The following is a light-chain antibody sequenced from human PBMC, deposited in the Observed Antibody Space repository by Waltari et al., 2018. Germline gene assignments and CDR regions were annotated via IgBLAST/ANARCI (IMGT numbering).Light chain of an antibody. CDR3: AAWDDSLNGVV. CDR1: RPTTGSNV. V-gene: IGLV1-44*01. CDR2: YND. Sequence: QAVLTQPPSASGTPGQRVTISCSGRRPTTGSNVVSWYQRLPATAPKLLIFYNDQRPSGVPDRFSGSKSGTSASLAISGLQSEDEADYYCAAWDDSLNGVVFGGGTKLTVL. J-gene: IGLJ2*01.